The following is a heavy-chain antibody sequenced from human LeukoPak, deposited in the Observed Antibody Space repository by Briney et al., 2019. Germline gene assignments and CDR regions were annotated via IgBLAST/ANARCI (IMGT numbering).Heavy chain of an antibody. D-gene: IGHD7-27*01. CDR3: ANSFGTGDPYYFDY. J-gene: IGHJ4*02. CDR1: GFTFSSYG. CDR2: IRYDGSNK. V-gene: IGHV3-30*02. Sequence: GGSLRLSCAASGFTFSSYGMHWVRQAPGKGLEWVAFIRYDGSNKYYADSVKGRFTISRDNSENTLYLQMNSLRAEDTAVYYCANSFGTGDPYYFDYWGQGTLVTVSS.